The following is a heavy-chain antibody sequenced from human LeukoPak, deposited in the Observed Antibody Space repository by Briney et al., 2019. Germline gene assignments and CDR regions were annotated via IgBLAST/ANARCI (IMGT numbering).Heavy chain of an antibody. V-gene: IGHV3-9*03. Sequence: GGSLRLSCAASGFTFSSYEMNWVRQAPGKGLEWVSGISWNSFNIGYADSVKGRFTISRDNAKNSLYLQMNSLRAEDMALYYCAKGGYNYDALRGAFDIWGQGTMVTVSS. J-gene: IGHJ3*02. CDR3: AKGGYNYDALRGAFDI. CDR2: ISWNSFNI. CDR1: GFTFSSYE. D-gene: IGHD1-1*01.